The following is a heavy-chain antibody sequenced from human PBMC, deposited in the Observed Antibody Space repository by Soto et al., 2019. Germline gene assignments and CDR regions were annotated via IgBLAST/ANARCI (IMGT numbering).Heavy chain of an antibody. CDR3: TAMINPGHAFDI. Sequence: AGGSLRLSCAASGFTFSGSAMHWVRQASGKGLEWVGRIRSKANSYATAYAASVKGRFTISRDDSKNTAYLQMNSLKTEDTAVYYCTAMINPGHAFDIWGQGTMVTVSS. D-gene: IGHD3-22*01. V-gene: IGHV3-73*01. J-gene: IGHJ3*02. CDR1: GFTFSGSA. CDR2: IRSKANSYAT.